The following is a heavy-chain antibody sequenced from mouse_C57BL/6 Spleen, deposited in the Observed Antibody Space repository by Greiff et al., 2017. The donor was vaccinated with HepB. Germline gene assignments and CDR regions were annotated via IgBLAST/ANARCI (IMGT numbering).Heavy chain of an antibody. J-gene: IGHJ1*03. Sequence: QVQLKQPGAELVRPGSSVKLSCKASGYTFTSYWMHWVKQRPIQGLEWIGNIDPSDSETHYNQKFKDKATLTVDKSSSKAYMQLSSLTSEDSAVYYCARPGNFYWYFDVWGTGTTVTVSS. D-gene: IGHD2-1*01. CDR2: IDPSDSET. CDR3: ARPGNFYWYFDV. V-gene: IGHV1-52*01. CDR1: GYTFTSYW.